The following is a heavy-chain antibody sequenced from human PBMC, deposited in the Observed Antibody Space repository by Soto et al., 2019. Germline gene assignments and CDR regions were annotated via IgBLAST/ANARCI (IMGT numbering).Heavy chain of an antibody. CDR2: IWYDGSNK. J-gene: IGHJ3*02. Sequence: PGGSLRLSCAASGFTFSSYGMHWVRQAPGKGLEWVAVIWYDGSNKYYADSVKGRFTISRDNSKNTLYLQMNSLRAEDTAVYYCARTGDALLWFGEFLPPQKSDAFDIWGQGTMVTVSS. CDR3: ARTGDALLWFGEFLPPQKSDAFDI. D-gene: IGHD3-10*01. CDR1: GFTFSSYG. V-gene: IGHV3-33*01.